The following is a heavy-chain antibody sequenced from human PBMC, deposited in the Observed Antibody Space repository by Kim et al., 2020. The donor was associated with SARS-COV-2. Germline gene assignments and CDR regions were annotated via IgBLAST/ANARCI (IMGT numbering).Heavy chain of an antibody. CDR1: GGTFSSYA. J-gene: IGHJ4*02. CDR2: IIPIFGTA. CDR3: ARDEGGGYDSSGYYEY. Sequence: SVKVSCKASGGTFSSYAISWVRQAPGQGLEWMGGIIPIFGTANYAQKFQGRVTITADESTSTAYMELSSLRSEDTAVYYCARDEGGGYDSSGYYEYWGQGTLVTVSS. D-gene: IGHD3-22*01. V-gene: IGHV1-69*13.